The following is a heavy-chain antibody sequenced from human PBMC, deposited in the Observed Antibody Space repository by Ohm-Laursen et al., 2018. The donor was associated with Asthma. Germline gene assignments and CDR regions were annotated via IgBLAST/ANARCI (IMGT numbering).Heavy chain of an antibody. D-gene: IGHD1-26*01. J-gene: IGHJ3*02. V-gene: IGHV3-30-3*01. CDR3: ARDGMGAFDI. CDR2: GGSYYDGGLK. Sequence: SLRLSCAASGFTFRSYAMHWVRQAPGKGLEWVAVGGSYYDGGLKYYADSVNGRFTVSRDDSKNTLYLQMNSLRPDDTAVYYCARDGMGAFDIWGQGTMVTVSS. CDR1: GFTFRSYA.